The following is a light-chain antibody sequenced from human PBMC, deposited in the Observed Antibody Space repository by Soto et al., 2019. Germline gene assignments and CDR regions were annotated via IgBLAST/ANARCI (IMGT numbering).Light chain of an antibody. CDR2: KAS. Sequence: DIQMTQSPSTLSASVGDRVTITCRASQSISSWLAWYQQKPGKAPKLLIYKASSLESGVPSRFSGSGSGTEFTLTISSLQPDDFATYYCKHYNSYSRTLGQGTNLEI. J-gene: IGKJ2*02. CDR3: KHYNSYSRT. V-gene: IGKV1-5*03. CDR1: QSISSW.